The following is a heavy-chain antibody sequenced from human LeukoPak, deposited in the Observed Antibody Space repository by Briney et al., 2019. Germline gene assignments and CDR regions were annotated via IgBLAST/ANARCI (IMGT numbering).Heavy chain of an antibody. J-gene: IGHJ3*02. CDR3: ALFGPLDAFDI. CDR2: IYYSGST. D-gene: IGHD3-10*02. Sequence: SETLSLTCTVSGGSISSYYWSWIRQPPGKGLEWIGYIYYSGSTNYNPSLKSRVTISVDTSKNQFSLKLSSVTAADTAVYYCALFGPLDAFDIWGQGTMVTVSS. V-gene: IGHV4-59*01. CDR1: GGSISSYY.